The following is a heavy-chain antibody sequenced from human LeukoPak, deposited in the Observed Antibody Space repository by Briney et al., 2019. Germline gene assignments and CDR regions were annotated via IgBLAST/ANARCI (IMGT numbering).Heavy chain of an antibody. V-gene: IGHV4-39*01. CDR3: ARHLNPGPRLLWFGDYYYYYGMDV. CDR1: GGSISSSSYY. J-gene: IGHJ6*02. CDR2: IYYSGST. Sequence: PSETLSLTCTVSGGSISSSSYYWGWIRQPAGKGLEWIGSIYYSGSTCDNPSLKSRVTISVDTSKNQFSLKLSSVTAADTAVYYCARHLNPGPRLLWFGDYYYYYGMDVWGQGTTVTVSS. D-gene: IGHD3-10*01.